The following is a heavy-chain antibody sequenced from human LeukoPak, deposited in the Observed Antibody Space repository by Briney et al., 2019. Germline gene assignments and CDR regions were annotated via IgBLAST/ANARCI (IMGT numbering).Heavy chain of an antibody. V-gene: IGHV1-46*01. Sequence: ASVKVSCKASGYTFTSYYMHWVRQAPGQGLEWMGIINPSGGSTSYAQKFQGRVTMTRDMSTSTVYMELSSLRSEDTAVYHCAREIGVYCSGGSCYAFDYWGQGTLVTVSS. J-gene: IGHJ4*02. D-gene: IGHD2-15*01. CDR1: GYTFTSYY. CDR2: INPSGGST. CDR3: AREIGVYCSGGSCYAFDY.